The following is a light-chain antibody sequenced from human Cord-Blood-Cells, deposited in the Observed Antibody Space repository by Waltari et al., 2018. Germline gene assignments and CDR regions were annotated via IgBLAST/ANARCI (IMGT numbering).Light chain of an antibody. CDR1: QSIRSY. J-gene: IGKJ3*01. V-gene: IGKV1-39*01. Sequence: DIQMTQSPSSLSASVGARVTITCRASQSIRSYLNWYQQKPGKAPKLLIYAASSLQSGVPSRFSGSGSGTDFTLTISSLQPEDFATYYCQQSYSTPFFGPGTKVDIK. CDR3: QQSYSTPF. CDR2: AAS.